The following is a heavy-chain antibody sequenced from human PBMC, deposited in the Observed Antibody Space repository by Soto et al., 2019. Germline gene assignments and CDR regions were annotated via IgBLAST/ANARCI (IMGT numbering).Heavy chain of an antibody. CDR2: ISSSSSTI. Sequence: GGSLRLFCSAPGFTFSSYSMNWVRQAPGKGLEWGSYISSSSSTIYYADSVKGRFTISRDNSKNTLYLQMNSLRAEDTAVYYCAKDVVFDIVVVPAAIGSGMFDYWGQGTLVTVSS. J-gene: IGHJ4*02. CDR3: AKDVVFDIVVVPAAIGSGMFDY. V-gene: IGHV3-48*01. CDR1: GFTFSSYS. D-gene: IGHD2-2*02.